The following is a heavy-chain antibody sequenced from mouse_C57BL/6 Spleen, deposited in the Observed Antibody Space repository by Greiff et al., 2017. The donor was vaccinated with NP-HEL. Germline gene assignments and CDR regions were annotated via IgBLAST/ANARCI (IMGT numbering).Heavy chain of an antibody. CDR3: ARAYGSPFAY. D-gene: IGHD1-1*01. V-gene: IGHV1-50*01. CDR2: IDPSDSYT. Sequence: QVQLKQPGAELVKPGASVKLSCKASGYTFTSYWMQWVKQRPGQGLEWIGEIDPSDSYTNFNQKFKGKATLTVDTSSSTAYMQLSSLTSEDSAVYYCARAYGSPFAYWGQGTLVTVSA. CDR1: GYTFTSYW. J-gene: IGHJ3*01.